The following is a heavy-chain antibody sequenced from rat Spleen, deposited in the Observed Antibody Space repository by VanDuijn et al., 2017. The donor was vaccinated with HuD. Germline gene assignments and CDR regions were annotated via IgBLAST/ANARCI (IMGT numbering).Heavy chain of an antibody. J-gene: IGHJ2*01. Sequence: EVQLVESGGGLVQPGRSLKLSCAASGFTFSYYAMAWVRQAPNKGLEWVGTIIYDGSTSYYRDSVKGRFTISRDNAKSTLYLQMNSLRSEDTATYYCTRDEGAYFDYWGQGVMVTVSS. CDR3: TRDEGAYFDY. CDR2: IIYDGSTS. CDR1: GFTFSYYA. D-gene: IGHD1-11*01. V-gene: IGHV5-7*01.